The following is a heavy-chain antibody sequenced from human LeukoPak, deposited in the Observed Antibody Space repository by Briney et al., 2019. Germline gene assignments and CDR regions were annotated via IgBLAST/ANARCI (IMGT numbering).Heavy chain of an antibody. V-gene: IGHV4-39*01. Sequence: SETLSLTCTVSGGSISSSSYYWGWIRQPPGKGLEWIGSIYYSGSTYYNPSLKSRVTISVDTSKNQFSLKLSSVTAADPAVYYWARSGGNLYDAFDIWGQGTMVTVSS. J-gene: IGHJ3*02. CDR3: ARSGGNLYDAFDI. CDR2: IYYSGST. CDR1: GGSISSSSYY. D-gene: IGHD4-23*01.